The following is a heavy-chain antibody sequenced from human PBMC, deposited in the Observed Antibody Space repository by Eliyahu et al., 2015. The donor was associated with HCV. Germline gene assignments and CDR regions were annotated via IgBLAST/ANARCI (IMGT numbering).Heavy chain of an antibody. CDR2: IKFDGSNQ. J-gene: IGHJ4*02. CDR3: ASGLRSPHFFDY. Sequence: QVQLVESGGGVVQPGGSLXLSCXASGFTFSTYAMPWVRQAPGKGLEWVAFIKFDGSNQYYAASVKGRFTISRDNSKNTLYLQMNSLRPEDTAVYYSASGLRSPHFFDYWGQGTLVTVSS. CDR1: GFTFSTYA. D-gene: IGHD5-12*01. V-gene: IGHV3-30*02.